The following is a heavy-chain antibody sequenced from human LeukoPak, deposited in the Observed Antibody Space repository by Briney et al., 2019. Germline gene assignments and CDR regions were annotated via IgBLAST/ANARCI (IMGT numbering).Heavy chain of an antibody. CDR2: INHSGST. Sequence: KPSETLSLTCAVYGGSFSGYYWSWIRQPPGKGLEWIGEINHSGSTNYNPSLKGRVTISVDTSKNQFSLKLSSVTAADTAVYYCARGYCSSTSCYRPRLYFDYWGQGTLVTVSS. CDR3: ARGYCSSTSCYRPRLYFDY. D-gene: IGHD2-2*02. J-gene: IGHJ4*02. CDR1: GGSFSGYY. V-gene: IGHV4-34*01.